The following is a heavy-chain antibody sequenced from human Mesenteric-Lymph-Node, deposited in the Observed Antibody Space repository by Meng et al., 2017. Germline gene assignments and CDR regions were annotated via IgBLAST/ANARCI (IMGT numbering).Heavy chain of an antibody. CDR1: GGSISSSNW. CDR2: IYHSGST. Sequence: SETLSLTCAVSGGSISSSNWWSWVRQPPGKGLEWIGEIYHSGSTNYNPSLKSRVTISVDKSKNQFSLKLSSVTAADTAVYYCARDIVGHYANSYGDAFDIWGQGTMVTVSS. D-gene: IGHD5-18*01. CDR3: ARDIVGHYANSYGDAFDI. V-gene: IGHV4-4*02. J-gene: IGHJ3*02.